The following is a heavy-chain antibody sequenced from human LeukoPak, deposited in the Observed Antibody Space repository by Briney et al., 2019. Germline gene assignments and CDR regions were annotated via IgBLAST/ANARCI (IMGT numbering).Heavy chain of an antibody. CDR2: IIPIFGTA. CDR1: GGTFSSYA. Sequence: PVKVSCKASGGTFSSYAISWVRQAPGQGLEWMGRIIPIFGTANYAQKFQGRVTITTDESTSTAYMELSSLRAEDTAVYYCARVSGYKQLVGHFDYWGQGTLVTVSS. CDR3: ARVSGYKQLVGHFDY. V-gene: IGHV1-69*05. J-gene: IGHJ4*02. D-gene: IGHD6-13*01.